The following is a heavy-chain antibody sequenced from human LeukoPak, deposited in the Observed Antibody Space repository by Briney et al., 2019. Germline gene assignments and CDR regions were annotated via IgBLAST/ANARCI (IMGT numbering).Heavy chain of an antibody. CDR2: INPNSGGT. J-gene: IGHJ4*02. Sequence: ASVKVPCKASGYTFTGYYMHWVRQAPGQGLEWMGRINPNSGGTNYAQKFQGRVTMTRDTSISTAYMELSRLRSDDTAVYYCARDLHTSMVANGDYWGQGTLVTVSS. CDR3: ARDLHTSMVANGDY. D-gene: IGHD5-18*01. CDR1: GYTFTGYY. V-gene: IGHV1-2*06.